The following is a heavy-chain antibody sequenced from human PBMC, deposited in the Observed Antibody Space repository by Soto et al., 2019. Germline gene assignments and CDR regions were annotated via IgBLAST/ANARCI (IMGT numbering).Heavy chain of an antibody. Sequence: QITLKESGPTLVRPAQTLTLTCDFSGFSLSTYHMGVAWIRQPPGKALEWLALIYWDDDKRYSPSLKDRLATSQGTSSNQVVLTITNMDPGDTATYFCAHAGDYDLLTFDHWGPGTLVTVSS. CDR1: GFSLSTYHMG. CDR3: AHAGDYDLLTFDH. V-gene: IGHV2-5*02. J-gene: IGHJ4*02. CDR2: IYWDDDK. D-gene: IGHD4-17*01.